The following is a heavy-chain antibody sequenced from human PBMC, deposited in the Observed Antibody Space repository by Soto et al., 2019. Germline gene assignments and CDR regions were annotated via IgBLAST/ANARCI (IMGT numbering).Heavy chain of an antibody. J-gene: IGHJ5*02. Sequence: QVQLQESGPGLVKPSETLSLTCTVSGGSISSYYWSWIRQPPGKGLEWIGYIYYSGSTNYNPSLKSRVTISVDTSKNQFSLKLSSVTAADTAVYYCAREVAGTVGGQLYNWFDPWGQGTLVTVSS. CDR1: GGSISSYY. V-gene: IGHV4-59*01. D-gene: IGHD6-19*01. CDR3: AREVAGTVGGQLYNWFDP. CDR2: IYYSGST.